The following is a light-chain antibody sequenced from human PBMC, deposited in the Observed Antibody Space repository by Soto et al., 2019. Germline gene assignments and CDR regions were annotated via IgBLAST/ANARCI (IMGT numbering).Light chain of an antibody. Sequence: EIVLTQSPDTLSLSPGERATLSCRASQSVDSNYLAWYRQKPGQAPRVLIYDASIRATGIPDRFSGSGSGTDFTLTISRLEPEDSAVYYCQQYDSSPLTFGGGTKVQIK. CDR3: QQYDSSPLT. V-gene: IGKV3-20*01. J-gene: IGKJ4*01. CDR2: DAS. CDR1: QSVDSNY.